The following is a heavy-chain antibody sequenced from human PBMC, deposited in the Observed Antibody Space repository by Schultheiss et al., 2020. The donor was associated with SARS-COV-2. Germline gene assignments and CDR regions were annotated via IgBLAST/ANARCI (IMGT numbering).Heavy chain of an antibody. CDR1: GFTFSSYE. Sequence: GGSLRLSCAASGFTFSSYEMNWVRQGPGKGLEWVSYISSSGSTIYYADSVKGRFTISRDNAKNSLYLQMNSLRAEDTAVYYCARWGFEGVVIIHDYYYYGMDVWGQGTTVTVSS. CDR3: ARWGFEGVVIIHDYYYYGMDV. J-gene: IGHJ6*02. V-gene: IGHV3-48*03. D-gene: IGHD3-3*01. CDR2: ISSSGSTI.